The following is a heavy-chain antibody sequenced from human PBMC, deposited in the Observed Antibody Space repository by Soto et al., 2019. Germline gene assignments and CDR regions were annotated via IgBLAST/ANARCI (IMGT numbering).Heavy chain of an antibody. J-gene: IGHJ6*03. V-gene: IGHV1-8*01. D-gene: IGHD6-13*01. Sequence: GASVKVSCKASGYTFTSYDINWVRQATGQGLEWMGWMNPNSGNTGYAQKFQGRVTMTRNTSISTAYMELSSLRSEDTAVYYCARVEAAAGGGYYYYYYMDVWGKGTTVTVSS. CDR3: ARVEAAAGGGYYYYYYMDV. CDR2: MNPNSGNT. CDR1: GYTFTSYD.